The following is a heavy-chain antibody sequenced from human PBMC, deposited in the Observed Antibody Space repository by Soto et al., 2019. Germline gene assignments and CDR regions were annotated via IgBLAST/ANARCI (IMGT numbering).Heavy chain of an antibody. Sequence: DVLLSASGGGLVHPGGSLRVSCAASGFTFNNYAMNWVRQLPGKGLEWVSSISGNAGSTWYADSVKGLFTSSRDNSQGTVSLQMSSLRADDTAIYYCAKVIHVMVVPGTAYFDSWGRGTLVTVSS. D-gene: IGHD2-21*02. CDR1: GFTFNNYA. V-gene: IGHV3-23*01. J-gene: IGHJ4*02. CDR3: AKVIHVMVVPGTAYFDS. CDR2: ISGNAGST.